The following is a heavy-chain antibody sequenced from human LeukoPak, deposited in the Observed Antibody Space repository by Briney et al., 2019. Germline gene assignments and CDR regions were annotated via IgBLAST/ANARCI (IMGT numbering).Heavy chain of an antibody. CDR3: AREKRVTIFGVGDDAFDI. CDR2: IYHSGST. D-gene: IGHD3-3*01. CDR1: GGSISSGGYY. Sequence: SETLSLTCTVSGGSISSGGYYWSWIRQPPGKGLEWIGYIYHSGSTYYNPSLKSRVTISVDRTKNQFSLKLSSVTAADTAVYYCAREKRVTIFGVGDDAFDIWGQGTMVTVSS. V-gene: IGHV4-30-2*01. J-gene: IGHJ3*02.